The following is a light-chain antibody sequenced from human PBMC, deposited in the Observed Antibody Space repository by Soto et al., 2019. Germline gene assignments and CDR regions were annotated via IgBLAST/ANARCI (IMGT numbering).Light chain of an antibody. J-gene: IGKJ1*01. V-gene: IGKV1-5*03. CDR3: QHYNSSPWT. CDR2: KAS. CDR1: QSISSW. Sequence: DIQMTQSPSTLSASVGDRVTITCRASQSISSWLAWYQQKPRKAHKLLIYKASSLESGVTSRFSGSGSGTEFTLTISSLQPDDFATYYCQHYNSSPWTFGQGTKVEIK.